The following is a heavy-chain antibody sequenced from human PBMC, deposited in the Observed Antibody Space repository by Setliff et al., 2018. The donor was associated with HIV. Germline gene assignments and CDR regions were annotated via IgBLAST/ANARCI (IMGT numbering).Heavy chain of an antibody. CDR2: ISYSENI. CDR3: ARLSSRSHPNFDY. D-gene: IGHD6-13*01. Sequence: KPSETLSLTCTVSGGYISGSSHYWGWIRQPPGRGLEWIGSISYSENIYYNPSLKSRVTISVDTSKNQFSLNLRSVTAADVAVYYCARLSSRSHPNFDYWGQGTLVTVSS. J-gene: IGHJ4*02. CDR1: GGYISGSSHY. V-gene: IGHV4-39*01.